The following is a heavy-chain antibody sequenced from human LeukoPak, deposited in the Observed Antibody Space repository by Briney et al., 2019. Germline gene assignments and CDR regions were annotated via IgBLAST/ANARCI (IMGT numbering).Heavy chain of an antibody. D-gene: IGHD1-7*01. CDR3: ARPKLELGAFDI. J-gene: IGHJ3*02. V-gene: IGHV3-48*03. Sequence: GGSLRLSCAASGFTFSSYEMNWVRQAPGKGLEWVSYISSRATTMYYADSVKGRFTISRDNAKNSLYLQMNSLRAEDTAVYYCARPKLELGAFDIWGPGTMVTVSS. CDR2: ISSRATTM. CDR1: GFTFSSYE.